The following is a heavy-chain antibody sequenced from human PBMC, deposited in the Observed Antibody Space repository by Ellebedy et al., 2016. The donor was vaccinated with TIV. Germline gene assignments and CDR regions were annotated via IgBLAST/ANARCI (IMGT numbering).Heavy chain of an antibody. CDR3: TTDLWGLDAFDI. Sequence: GGSLRLSXAASGFTFSNAWMSWVRQAPGKGLEWVGRIKSKTDGGTTDYAAPVKGRFTISRDDSKNTLYLQMNSLKTEDTAVYYCTTDLWGLDAFDIWGQGTMVTVSS. CDR2: IKSKTDGGTT. V-gene: IGHV3-15*01. CDR1: GFTFSNAW. D-gene: IGHD7-27*01. J-gene: IGHJ3*02.